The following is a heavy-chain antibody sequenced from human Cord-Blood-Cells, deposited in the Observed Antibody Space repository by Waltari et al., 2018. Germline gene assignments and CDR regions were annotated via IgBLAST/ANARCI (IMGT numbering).Heavy chain of an antibody. V-gene: IGHV4-34*01. J-gene: IGHJ3*02. Sequence: QVQLQQWGAGLLKPSETLSLTCAVYGGSFSGYYWSWIRQPPGKGLEWIGEINHSGSTNYNPSLKSRVTISVDTSKNQFSLKLISVTAADTAVYYCATRYSGSYYAFDIWGQGTMVTVSS. CDR3: ATRYSGSYYAFDI. D-gene: IGHD1-26*01. CDR1: GGSFSGYY. CDR2: INHSGST.